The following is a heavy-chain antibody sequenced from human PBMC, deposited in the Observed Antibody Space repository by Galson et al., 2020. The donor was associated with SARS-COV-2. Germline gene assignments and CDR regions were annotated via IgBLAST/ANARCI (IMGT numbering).Heavy chain of an antibody. D-gene: IGHD3-9*01. J-gene: IGHJ5*02. CDR3: ARDHRGETKLRYFDWLLNWFDP. Sequence: SETLSLTCTVSGGSISSSSYYWGWIRQPPGKGLEWIGSIYYSGSTYYNPSLKSRVTISVDTSKNQFSLKLSSVTAADTAVYYCARDHRGETKLRYFDWLLNWFDPWGQGTLVTVSS. CDR1: GGSISSSSYY. CDR2: IYYSGST. V-gene: IGHV4-39*07.